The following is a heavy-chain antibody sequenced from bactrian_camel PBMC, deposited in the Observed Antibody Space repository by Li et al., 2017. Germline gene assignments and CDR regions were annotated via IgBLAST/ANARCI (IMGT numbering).Heavy chain of an antibody. Sequence: VQLVESGGGSVQAGGSLTLACLTSGFTFDTSEIGWYRRPPGSECEMIAAVSADGGTQYEDSVKGRFTISRDNAKNTLYLQLNSLRTEDTAMYYCAAGGPWWCSGWSRGIDFAYWGQGTQVTVS. CDR3: AAGGPWWCSGWSRGIDFAY. CDR1: GFTFDTSE. CDR2: VSADGGT. J-gene: IGHJ6*01. V-gene: IGHV3S55*01. D-gene: IGHD6*01.